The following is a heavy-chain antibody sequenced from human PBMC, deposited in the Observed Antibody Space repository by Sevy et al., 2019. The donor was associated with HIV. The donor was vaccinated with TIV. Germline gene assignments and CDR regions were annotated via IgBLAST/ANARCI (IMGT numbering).Heavy chain of an antibody. D-gene: IGHD6-6*01. CDR3: AREGSSSY. V-gene: IGHV3-21*01. CDR2: ISSSSSYI. CDR1: GFTFSSYS. Sequence: GESLKISCAASGFTFSSYSMNWVRQAPGKGLEWVSSISSSSSYIYYADSVKGRFTISRDNAKNSLYLKMNSLGAEDTAVYYCAREGSSSYWGQGTLVTVSS. J-gene: IGHJ4*02.